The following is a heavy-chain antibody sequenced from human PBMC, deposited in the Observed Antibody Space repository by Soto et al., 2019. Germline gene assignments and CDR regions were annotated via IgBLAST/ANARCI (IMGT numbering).Heavy chain of an antibody. Sequence: EVQLVESGGGLVKPGGSLRLSCSASGFPFSTYTMYWVRQAPGKGLEWVSSITSSSSRNIFYADSVKGRFTISRDNANNMIVLQMNNLRVEDKAVYYCARDDPVFGAIPRMDIWGHGTTVTVSS. CDR3: ARDDPVFGAIPRMDI. V-gene: IGHV3-21*02. D-gene: IGHD3-3*01. CDR2: ITSSSSRNI. CDR1: GFPFSTYT. J-gene: IGHJ6*02.